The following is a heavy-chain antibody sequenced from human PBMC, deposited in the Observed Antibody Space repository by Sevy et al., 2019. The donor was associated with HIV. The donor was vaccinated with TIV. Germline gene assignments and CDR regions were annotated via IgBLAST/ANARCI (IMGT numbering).Heavy chain of an antibody. CDR3: AGAVDYYDSGGLYY. V-gene: IGHV3-7*01. Sequence: GGSLRLSCAASGFTFSRDWMTWVRQAPGKGLEWVAKIKADGSETYSVDSVKGRFSISRDNAKNALYLQMNSLRAEDTAVYYCAGAVDYYDSGGLYYWGQGALVTVSS. D-gene: IGHD3-22*01. CDR1: GFTFSRDW. CDR2: IKADGSET. J-gene: IGHJ4*02.